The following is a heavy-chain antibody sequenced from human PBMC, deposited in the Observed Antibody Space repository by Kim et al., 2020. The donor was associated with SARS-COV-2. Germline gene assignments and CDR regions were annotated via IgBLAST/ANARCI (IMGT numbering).Heavy chain of an antibody. CDR1: GGTFSSYA. D-gene: IGHD1-7*01. Sequence: SVKVSCKASGGTFSSYAISWVRQAPGQGLEWMGGIIPIFGTANYAQKFQGRVTITADESTSTAYMELSSLRSEDTAVYYCARAQYNWNYGGYFDLWGRGTLVTVSS. J-gene: IGHJ2*01. CDR3: ARAQYNWNYGGYFDL. CDR2: IIPIFGTA. V-gene: IGHV1-69*13.